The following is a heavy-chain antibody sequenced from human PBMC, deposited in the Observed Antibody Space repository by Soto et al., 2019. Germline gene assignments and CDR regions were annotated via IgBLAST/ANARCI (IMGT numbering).Heavy chain of an antibody. D-gene: IGHD5-12*01. V-gene: IGHV3-74*01. Sequence: VQLMESWGGLVQPGGSLRLACTAAGFTLSSYRMHWVRQAPGKGLVWVSRIYSAGSTTNYADSVKGRFTISRDNAKNTMYLQMNSLRAEDTATYYCARDPGYSGHVWRFDSWGQGVLVTVSS. CDR1: GFTLSSYR. J-gene: IGHJ4*02. CDR2: IYSAGSTT. CDR3: ARDPGYSGHVWRFDS.